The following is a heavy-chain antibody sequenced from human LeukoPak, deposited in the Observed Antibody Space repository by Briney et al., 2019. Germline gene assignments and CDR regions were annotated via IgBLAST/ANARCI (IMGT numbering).Heavy chain of an antibody. V-gene: IGHV1-69*13. Sequence: ASVKVSCKASGGTFSSYVINWVRQAPGQGLEWMGGIIPIFGTANYAQKFQGRVTITADESTSTAYMELSSLRSEDTAVYYCATAFEGAAGPIDYWGQGTLVTVSS. CDR1: GGTFSSYV. D-gene: IGHD6-13*01. CDR2: IIPIFGTA. J-gene: IGHJ4*02. CDR3: ATAFEGAAGPIDY.